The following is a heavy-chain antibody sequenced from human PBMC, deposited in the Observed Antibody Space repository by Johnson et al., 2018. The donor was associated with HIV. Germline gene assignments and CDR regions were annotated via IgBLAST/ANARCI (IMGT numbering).Heavy chain of an antibody. CDR1: GFTVSSNY. V-gene: IGHV3-66*01. Sequence: VKLVESGGGLVQPGGSLRLSCAASGFTVSSNYMSWVRQAPGKGLEWVSVIYSGGSTYYADSVKGRFTISRDNAKNSLYLQMNSLGVEDTALYYCARGWLGLDAFDIWGQGTMVTVSS. CDR3: ARGWLGLDAFDI. CDR2: IYSGGST. J-gene: IGHJ3*02. D-gene: IGHD6-19*01.